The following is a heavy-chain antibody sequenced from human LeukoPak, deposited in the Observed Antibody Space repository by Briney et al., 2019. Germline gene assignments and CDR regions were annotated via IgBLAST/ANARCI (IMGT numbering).Heavy chain of an antibody. CDR1: GYTFTSYG. CDR2: ISAYNGNT. Sequence: ASVKVSCKASGYTFTSYGITWVRQAPGQGLEWMGWISAYNGNTDYAQKLQGRVTMTTDTSTTTAYMELRSLRSDDTAVYYCARDRDYVWGSYRHTPEYWGQGTLLTVSS. J-gene: IGHJ4*02. CDR3: ARDRDYVWGSYRHTPEY. V-gene: IGHV1-18*01. D-gene: IGHD3-16*02.